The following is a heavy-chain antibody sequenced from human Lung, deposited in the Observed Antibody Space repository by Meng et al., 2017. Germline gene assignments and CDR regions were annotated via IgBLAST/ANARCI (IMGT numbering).Heavy chain of an antibody. Sequence: QGQLKHGAAGLFKPSQPLSLTCVVSGGSVSDYYWSWIRQPPGKGLEWIGEINHSGSTNYNPSLESRATISVDTSQNNLSLKLSSVTAADSAVYYCARGPTTMAHDFDYWGQGTLVTVSS. V-gene: IGHV4-34*01. D-gene: IGHD4-11*01. CDR3: ARGPTTMAHDFDY. CDR1: GGSVSDYY. J-gene: IGHJ4*02. CDR2: INHSGST.